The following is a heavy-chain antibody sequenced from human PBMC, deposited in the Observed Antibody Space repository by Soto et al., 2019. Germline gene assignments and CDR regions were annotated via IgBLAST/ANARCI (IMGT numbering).Heavy chain of an antibody. CDR1: GFGFDEYG. CDR3: ARDHRWGYEYGDYGDS. V-gene: IGHV3-20*04. D-gene: IGHD4-17*01. Sequence: EAYLVESGGGVVRPGGSLRLSCAASGFGFDEYGMSWVRQGPGKGLEWVSGINRHGDSTGYADSVKGRFTISRDNAKNSLYVEMNGLRAEDTAFYYCARDHRWGYEYGDYGDSWGQGTLVTVSS. J-gene: IGHJ4*02. CDR2: INRHGDST.